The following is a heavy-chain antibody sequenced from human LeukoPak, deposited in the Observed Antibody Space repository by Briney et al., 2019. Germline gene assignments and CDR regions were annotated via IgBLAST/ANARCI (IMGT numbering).Heavy chain of an antibody. D-gene: IGHD6-19*01. CDR3: STGPIAVAGTLYFQH. CDR1: GYTFTGYY. J-gene: IGHJ1*01. Sequence: ASVKVSCKASGYTFTGYYMHWVRQAPGQGLEWMGWISAYNGNTNYAQKLQGRVTMTTDTSTSTAYMELRSLRSDDTAVYYCSTGPIAVAGTLYFQHWGQGTLVTVSS. CDR2: ISAYNGNT. V-gene: IGHV1-18*04.